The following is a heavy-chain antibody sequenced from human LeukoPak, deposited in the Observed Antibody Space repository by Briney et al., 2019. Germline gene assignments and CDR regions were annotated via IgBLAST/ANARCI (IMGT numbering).Heavy chain of an antibody. J-gene: IGHJ6*02. CDR2: IYHSGST. V-gene: IGHV4-59*01. CDR3: ARDGPAYTSRWYDYYYGLDV. CDR1: DGSISNYY. D-gene: IGHD2-2*01. Sequence: SETLSLTCTVSDGSISNYYWTWIRQPPGKELEWIGHIYHSGSTNYNPSLKSRVTISIDTSKNQFSLKLTSVTSADTAVYYCARDGPAYTSRWYDYYYGLDVWGQGTTVTVSS.